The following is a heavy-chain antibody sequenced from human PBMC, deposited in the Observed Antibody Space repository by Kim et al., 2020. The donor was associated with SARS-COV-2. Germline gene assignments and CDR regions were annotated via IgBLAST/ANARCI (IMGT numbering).Heavy chain of an antibody. Sequence: SETLSLTCTVSGGSISSYYWSWIRQPPGKGLEWFGYIYYSGSTNYNPSLKSRVTISVDTSKNQFSLKLSSVTAADTAVYYCARDGGGAYACVIWGQGTMITVPS. CDR1: GGSISSYY. CDR3: ARDGGGAYACVI. V-gene: IGHV4-59*01. CDR2: IYYSGST. J-gene: IGHJ3*02. D-gene: IGHD3-16*01.